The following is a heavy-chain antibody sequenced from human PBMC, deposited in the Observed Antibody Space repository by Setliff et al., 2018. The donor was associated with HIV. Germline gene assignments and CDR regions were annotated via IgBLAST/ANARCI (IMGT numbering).Heavy chain of an antibody. Sequence: GGSLRLSCAASGFTFSSYSMNWVRQATGKGLEWVSYISSSSSSIYHADSVKGRFTISRDNAKNTLYLQMNSLRAEDTAVYYCAKTLYRSGWSPLDYWGQGTLVTVSS. CDR2: ISSSSSSI. J-gene: IGHJ4*02. CDR1: GFTFSSYS. D-gene: IGHD6-13*01. CDR3: AKTLYRSGWSPLDY. V-gene: IGHV3-48*01.